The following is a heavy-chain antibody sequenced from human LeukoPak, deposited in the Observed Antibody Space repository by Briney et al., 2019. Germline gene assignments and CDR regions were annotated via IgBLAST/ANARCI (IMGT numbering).Heavy chain of an antibody. Sequence: ASVKVSCKASGYTFTSYDINWVRQATGQGLEWMGWMNPNSGNTGYAQKFQGRVIMTRNTSISTAYMELSSLRSEDTAVYYCARGGKDTIVLYYYYYMDVWGKGTTVTVSS. J-gene: IGHJ6*03. CDR2: MNPNSGNT. D-gene: IGHD3-3*01. CDR3: ARGGKDTIVLYYYYYMDV. V-gene: IGHV1-8*01. CDR1: GYTFTSYD.